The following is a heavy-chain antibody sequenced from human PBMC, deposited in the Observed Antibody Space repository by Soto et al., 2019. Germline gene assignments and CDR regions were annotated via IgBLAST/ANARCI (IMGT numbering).Heavy chain of an antibody. CDR2: ISSSSSTI. J-gene: IGHJ3*02. Sequence: GGSLRLSCAASGFTFSSYSMNWVRQAPGKGLEWVSYISSSSSTIYYADSVKGRFTISRDNAKNSLYLQMNSLRAEDTAVYYCARDLTGDYLIYDDAFDIWGQGTMVTVSS. CDR1: GFTFSSYS. CDR3: ARDLTGDYLIYDDAFDI. V-gene: IGHV3-48*01. D-gene: IGHD4-17*01.